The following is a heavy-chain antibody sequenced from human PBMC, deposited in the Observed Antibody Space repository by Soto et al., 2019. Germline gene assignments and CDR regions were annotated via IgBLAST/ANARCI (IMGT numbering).Heavy chain of an antibody. CDR3: ARVHSRSYHYFDY. V-gene: IGHV3-66*01. CDR1: GFTVSSQR. D-gene: IGHD6-13*01. Sequence: GGSKRLSYAASGFTVSSQRMSWVRQDPGKGLEWISVIYSAGSADFADSVKGRFTISRDNSKNTLYLQMSSLRAEDTAVYYCARVHSRSYHYFDYWGQGTLVTV. J-gene: IGHJ4*02. CDR2: IYSAGSA.